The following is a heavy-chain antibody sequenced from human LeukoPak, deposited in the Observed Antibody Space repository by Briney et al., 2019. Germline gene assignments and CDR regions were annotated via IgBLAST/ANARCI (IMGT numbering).Heavy chain of an antibody. J-gene: IGHJ4*02. V-gene: IGHV4-38-2*02. CDR3: ARDHSSSSEDY. CDR1: GYSISSGYY. Sequence: ASETLSLTCTVSGYSISSGYYWAWIRQPPGKGLEWIGSIFHTGSTYHNPSLKSRVTISVDTSKNQFSLKLNSVTAADTAVYYCARDHSSSSEDYWGQGTLVTVSS. CDR2: IFHTGST. D-gene: IGHD6-13*01.